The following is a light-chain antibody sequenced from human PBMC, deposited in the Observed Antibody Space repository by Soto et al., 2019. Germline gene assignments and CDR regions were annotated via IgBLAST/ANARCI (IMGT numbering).Light chain of an antibody. Sequence: QPVLTQPPSVSGAPGQRVTISCTGSSSNIGAGYDVHWYQQLPGTAPKLLIYGNSNRPSGVPDRFSGSKSGTSASLAITGLQAEDVADYYCQSYDSSLSGVVFGGGTKVTVL. V-gene: IGLV1-40*01. CDR3: QSYDSSLSGVV. CDR2: GNS. J-gene: IGLJ2*01. CDR1: SSNIGAGYD.